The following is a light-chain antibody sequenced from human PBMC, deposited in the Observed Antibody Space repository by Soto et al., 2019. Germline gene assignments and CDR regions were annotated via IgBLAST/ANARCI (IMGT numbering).Light chain of an antibody. J-gene: IGLJ1*01. CDR2: EVS. CDR3: SSYTTSSTLYV. V-gene: IGLV2-14*01. Sequence: QSALPQPASVSGSPGQSFNISCTGTSRDVGGYNYVSGYQQHPGKAPKLMIYEVSNRPSGVSNRFSGSKSGNTASLTISGLQAEDEADYYCSSYTTSSTLYVFGTGTQLTVL. CDR1: SRDVGGYNY.